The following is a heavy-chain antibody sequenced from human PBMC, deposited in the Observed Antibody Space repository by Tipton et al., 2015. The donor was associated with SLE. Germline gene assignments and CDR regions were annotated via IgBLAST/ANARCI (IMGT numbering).Heavy chain of an antibody. CDR3: ARPFNSGWAGAFNIWG. CDR2: INHSGST. V-gene: IGHV4-34*01. D-gene: IGHD6-19*01. CDR1: GGSFSGYY. J-gene: IGHJ3*01. Sequence: TLSLTCAVYGGSFSGYYWSWIRQPPGKGLEWIGEINHSGSTNYNPSLKSRVTISLDTPNNQFSLRLSSVTAADTAVYYCARPFNSGWAGAFNIWGRGQGTMVTVSS.